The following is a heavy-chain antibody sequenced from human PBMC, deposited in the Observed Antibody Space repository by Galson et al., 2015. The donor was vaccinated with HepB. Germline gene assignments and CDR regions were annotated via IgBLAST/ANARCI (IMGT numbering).Heavy chain of an antibody. CDR2: IIPILGIA. CDR3: ARVTVTTAGDVGAFDI. Sequence: SVKVSCKASGGTFSSYAISWVRQAPGQGLEWMGGIIPILGIANYAQKFQGRVTITADKSTSTAYMELSSLRSEDTAVYYCARVTVTTAGDVGAFDIWGQGTMVTVSS. J-gene: IGHJ3*02. V-gene: IGHV1-69*10. CDR1: GGTFSSYA. D-gene: IGHD4-17*01.